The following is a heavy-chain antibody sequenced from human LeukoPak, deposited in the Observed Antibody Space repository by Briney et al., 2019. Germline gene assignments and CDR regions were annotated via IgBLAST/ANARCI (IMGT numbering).Heavy chain of an antibody. V-gene: IGHV3-21*01. CDR1: GFTFSSYS. CDR2: ISSSSSYI. Sequence: GGSLRLSCAASGFTFSSYSMNWVRQAPGKGLEWVSSISSSSSYIYYADSVKGRLTISRDNAKNSLYLQMNSLRAEDTAVYYCARVQPEFEWELLGIVDYWGQGTLVTVSS. D-gene: IGHD1-26*01. CDR3: ARVQPEFEWELLGIVDY. J-gene: IGHJ4*02.